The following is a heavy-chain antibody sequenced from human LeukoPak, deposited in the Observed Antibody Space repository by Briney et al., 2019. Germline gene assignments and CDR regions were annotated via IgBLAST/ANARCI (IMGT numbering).Heavy chain of an antibody. J-gene: IGHJ4*02. Sequence: ASVKVSCKVSGYTLTELSMHWVRQAPGKGLEWMGGFDPEDGETIYAQKFQGRVTMTEDTSTDTAYMELSSLRSEDTAVYYCATDLLFGVVPDFDYWGQGTLVTVSS. CDR2: FDPEDGET. CDR1: GYTLTELS. V-gene: IGHV1-24*01. CDR3: ATDLLFGVVPDFDY. D-gene: IGHD3-3*01.